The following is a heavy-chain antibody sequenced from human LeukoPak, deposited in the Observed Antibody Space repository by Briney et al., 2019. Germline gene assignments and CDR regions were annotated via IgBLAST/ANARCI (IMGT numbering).Heavy chain of an antibody. D-gene: IGHD3-10*01. Sequence: QTGGSLRLSCAASGFTFSSYAMSWVRRAPGKGLEWVSAISGSGAGTYYADSVKGRFTISRDNSKNTLYLQMNSLRAEDTAVYYCAKDGIGYGSRRYYYYYGMDVWGQGTTVTVSS. J-gene: IGHJ6*02. V-gene: IGHV3-23*01. CDR1: GFTFSSYA. CDR2: ISGSGAGT. CDR3: AKDGIGYGSRRYYYYYGMDV.